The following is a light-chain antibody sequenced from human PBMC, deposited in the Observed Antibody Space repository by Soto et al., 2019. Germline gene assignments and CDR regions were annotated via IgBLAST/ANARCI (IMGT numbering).Light chain of an antibody. CDR1: SSNIESNT. J-gene: IGLJ1*01. Sequence: QPVLTQPPSASGAPGQRVTISCSGSSSNIESNTVNWYQQFPGAAPKLLIYSNSHRPSGVPDRFSGSKSGTSASLAISGLQSDDEADYYCSAWDDSLNGFVFGTGTKLTVL. V-gene: IGLV1-44*01. CDR2: SNS. CDR3: SAWDDSLNGFV.